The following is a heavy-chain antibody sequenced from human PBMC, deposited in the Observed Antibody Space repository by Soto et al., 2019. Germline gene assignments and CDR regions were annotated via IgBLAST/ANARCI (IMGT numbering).Heavy chain of an antibody. J-gene: IGHJ4*02. CDR1: GFTFGSYW. CDR3: ARENWGSYDY. D-gene: IGHD7-27*01. V-gene: IGHV3-7*03. CDR2: ADQGVDET. Sequence: GGSLRLSCAASGFTFGSYWMTWVRQAPGKGLEWVATADQGVDETFYVDSVKGRFTMSRDNAKNSFYLQMNSLRTEDTAVYYCARENWGSYDYWGRGTLVTVSS.